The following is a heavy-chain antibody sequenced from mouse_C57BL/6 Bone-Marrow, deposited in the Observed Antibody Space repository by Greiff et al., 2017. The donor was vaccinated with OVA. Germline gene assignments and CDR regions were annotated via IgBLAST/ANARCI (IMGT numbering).Heavy chain of an antibody. CDR2: ISYSGST. J-gene: IGHJ3*01. D-gene: IGHD2-3*01. CDR3: ARSLYDGYYVFAY. V-gene: IGHV3-8*01. CDR1: GYSITSDY. Sequence: EVKLQESGPGLAKPSQTLSLTCSVTGYSITSDYWNWIRKFPGNKLEYMGYISYSGSTYYNPSLKSRISITRDTSKNQYCLQLNSVTTEDTATYDCARSLYDGYYVFAYWGQGTLVTVSA.